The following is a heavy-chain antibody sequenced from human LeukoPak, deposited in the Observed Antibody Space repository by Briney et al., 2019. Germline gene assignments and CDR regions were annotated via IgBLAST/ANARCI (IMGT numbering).Heavy chain of an antibody. V-gene: IGHV1-69*06. J-gene: IGHJ4*02. Sequence: SVKVCCKSSGGTVSSYGISWVGQAPGQGLEWLGGINRMSGAANYAQKFQGRVTLSVDKSTSTVYMELRSLRSDDTAVYYCASSYVATFDFWGQGTPVSASS. CDR1: GGTVSSYG. CDR2: INRMSGAA. CDR3: ASSYVATFDF. D-gene: IGHD5-12*01.